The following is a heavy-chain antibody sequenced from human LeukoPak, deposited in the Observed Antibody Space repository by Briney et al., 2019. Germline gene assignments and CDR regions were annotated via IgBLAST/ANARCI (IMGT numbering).Heavy chain of an antibody. J-gene: IGHJ4*02. CDR3: ARLNKGYSSSPAPVDY. D-gene: IGHD6-6*01. Sequence: SETLSLTCTVSGGSISSSGYYWGWIRQPPGKGLEWIGSIYYSGSTYYNPSLKSRVTISVDTSKNQFSLKLSSVTAADTAVYYCARLNKGYSSSPAPVDYWGQGTLVTVSS. CDR2: IYYSGST. CDR1: GGSISSSGYY. V-gene: IGHV4-39*01.